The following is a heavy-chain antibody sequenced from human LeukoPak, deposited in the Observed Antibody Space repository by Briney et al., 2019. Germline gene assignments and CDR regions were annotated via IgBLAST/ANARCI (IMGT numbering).Heavy chain of an antibody. Sequence: SETLSLTCAVYGGSFSGYYWSWIRQPPGKGLEWIGEINHSGSTNYNPSLKSRVTISVDTSKNQFSLKLSSVTAADTAVYYCAKDSVIWGYCSSTSCYADYWGQGTLVTVSS. D-gene: IGHD2-2*01. CDR3: AKDSVIWGYCSSTSCYADY. V-gene: IGHV4-34*01. CDR2: INHSGST. J-gene: IGHJ4*02. CDR1: GGSFSGYY.